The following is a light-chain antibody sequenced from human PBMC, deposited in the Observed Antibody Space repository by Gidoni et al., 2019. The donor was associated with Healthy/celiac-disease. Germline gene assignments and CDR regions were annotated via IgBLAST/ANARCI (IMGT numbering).Light chain of an antibody. CDR3: CSYAGSSTWV. J-gene: IGLJ3*02. CDR2: EGS. Sequence: QYALTQPASVSGSPGQSITISCTGPSSDVGSYNLVSWYQQHPGKAPKLMIYEGSKRPSGVSNRFSGSKSGNTASLTISGLQAEDEADYYCCSYAGSSTWVFGGGTKLTVL. V-gene: IGLV2-23*01. CDR1: SSDVGSYNL.